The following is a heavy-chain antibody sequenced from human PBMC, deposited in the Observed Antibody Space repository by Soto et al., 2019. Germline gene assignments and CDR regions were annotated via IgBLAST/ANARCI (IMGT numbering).Heavy chain of an antibody. CDR2: ISSSSSYT. V-gene: IGHV3-11*06. J-gene: IGHJ4*02. Sequence: PGGSLRLSCAASGFTFSDYYMSWIRQAPGKGLEWVSYISSSSSYTNYADSVKGRFTISRDNAKNSLYLQMNSLRAEDTAVYYCARDRSTDYGDDPANFAYWGQGTLVTVSS. CDR1: GFTFSDYY. D-gene: IGHD4-17*01. CDR3: ARDRSTDYGDDPANFAY.